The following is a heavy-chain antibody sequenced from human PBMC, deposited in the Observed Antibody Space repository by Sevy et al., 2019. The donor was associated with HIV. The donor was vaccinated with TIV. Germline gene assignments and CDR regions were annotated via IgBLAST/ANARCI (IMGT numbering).Heavy chain of an antibody. V-gene: IGHV1-2*06. CDR2: VYPNSGGT. Sequence: ASVKVSCKASGYTFTGDYLHCVRQAPGQGLEWMGRVYPNSGGTNYAQKFQGRVTMTRDTSISTAYMELSRLRSDDTAVYYCARDGGGGTTNSGMDVWGQGTTVTVSS. CDR1: GYTFTGDY. J-gene: IGHJ6*02. CDR3: ARDGGGGTTNSGMDV. D-gene: IGHD1-7*01.